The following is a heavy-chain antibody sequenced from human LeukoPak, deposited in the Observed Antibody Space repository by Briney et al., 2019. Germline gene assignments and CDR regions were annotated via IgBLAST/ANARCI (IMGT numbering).Heavy chain of an antibody. D-gene: IGHD3-10*01. V-gene: IGHV3-23*01. J-gene: IGHJ4*02. CDR3: ARGGAMVRGVSPLDY. Sequence: GGSLRLSCAASGFTFSTYAMSWVRQAPGKGLEWVSTISGSGANTYYADSVRGRFTISRDNSKNTLYLHMNSLRAEDTAVYYCARGGAMVRGVSPLDYWGQGTLVTVSS. CDR2: ISGSGANT. CDR1: GFTFSTYA.